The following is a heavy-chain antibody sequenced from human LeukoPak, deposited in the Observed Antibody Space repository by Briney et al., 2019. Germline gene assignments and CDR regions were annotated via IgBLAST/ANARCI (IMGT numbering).Heavy chain of an antibody. CDR1: GGSISSYY. CDR2: IYYSGST. J-gene: IGHJ3*02. D-gene: IGHD4-23*01. V-gene: IGHV4-39*07. CDR3: AQTSWTTVVTPGAFDI. Sequence: PSETLSLTCTVSGGSISSYYWGWIRQPPGKGLEWIGSIYYSGSTYYNPSLKSRVTISVDTSKNQFSLKLSSVTAADTAVYYCAQTSWTTVVTPGAFDIWGQGTMVTVSS.